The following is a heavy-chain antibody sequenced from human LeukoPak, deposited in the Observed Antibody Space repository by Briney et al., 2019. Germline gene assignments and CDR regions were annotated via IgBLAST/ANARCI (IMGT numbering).Heavy chain of an antibody. CDR2: ISAYNGNT. Sequence: ASVKVSCKASGYTFTSYGISWVRQAPGQGLEWMGWISAYNGNTNYAQKLQGRVTMTTGTSTSTAYMELRSLRSDDTAVYYCASGRYYYYDSSGYLDYWGQGTLVTVSS. CDR3: ASGRYYYYDSSGYLDY. D-gene: IGHD3-22*01. V-gene: IGHV1-18*01. J-gene: IGHJ4*02. CDR1: GYTFTSYG.